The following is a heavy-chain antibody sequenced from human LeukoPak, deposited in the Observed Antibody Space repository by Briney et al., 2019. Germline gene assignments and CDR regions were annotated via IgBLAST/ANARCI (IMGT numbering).Heavy chain of an antibody. Sequence: GGSLRLSCAASGFTFSSYVMHWVRQAPGKGLEWVAVISYDGSNKYYADSVKGRFTISRDNSKHTLYLQMNSLRAEDTAVYYCAKDYYGPGRPFDIWGQGTMVTVSS. CDR2: ISYDGSNK. J-gene: IGHJ3*02. D-gene: IGHD3-10*01. V-gene: IGHV3-30*18. CDR3: AKDYYGPGRPFDI. CDR1: GFTFSSYV.